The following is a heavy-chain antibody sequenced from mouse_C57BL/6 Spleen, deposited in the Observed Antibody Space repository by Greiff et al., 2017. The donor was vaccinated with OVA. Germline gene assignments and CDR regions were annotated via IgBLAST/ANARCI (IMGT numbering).Heavy chain of an antibody. J-gene: IGHJ2*01. Sequence: EVQLQQSGPELVKPGASVKMSRKASGYTFTDYNMHWVKQSHGKSLEWIGYINPNNGGTSYNQKFKGKATLTVNKSSSTAYMELSSLTSEDSAVYYCSRNSYGCSVDWGQGTTLTVSS. V-gene: IGHV1-22*01. CDR1: GYTFTDYN. CDR3: SRNSYGCSVD. D-gene: IGHD1-1*01. CDR2: INPNNGGT.